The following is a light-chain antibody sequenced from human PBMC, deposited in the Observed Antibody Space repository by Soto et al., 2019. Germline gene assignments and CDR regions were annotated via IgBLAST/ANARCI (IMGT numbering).Light chain of an antibody. CDR3: QQRSNGPTIA. Sequence: VLIQSPAMPSKNTEERATLSCRASQSVSSYLAWYHQKPGQAPRLLIYDASSRATGIRARFSGSGFGTDFSLTISSLDPGDFAVYYCQQRSNGPTIAFGVGTRLEIK. CDR2: DAS. CDR1: QSVSSY. J-gene: IGKJ5*01. V-gene: IGKV3-11*01.